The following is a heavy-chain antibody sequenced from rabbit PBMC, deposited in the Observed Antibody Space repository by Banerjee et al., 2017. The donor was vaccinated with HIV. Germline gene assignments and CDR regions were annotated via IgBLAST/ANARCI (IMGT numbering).Heavy chain of an antibody. CDR1: GFTLSSYW. D-gene: IGHD3-1*01. V-gene: IGHV1S45*01. J-gene: IGHJ6*01. CDR2: IYAGSSGST. Sequence: EQLEESGGDLVKPEASLTLTCTASGFTLSSYWMYWVRQTPGKGLEWIACIYAGSSGSTYYASWAKGRFTISKTSSTTVTLQMTSLTAADTATYFCARHVHFVGSDLWGQGTLVTVS. CDR3: ARHVHFVGSDL.